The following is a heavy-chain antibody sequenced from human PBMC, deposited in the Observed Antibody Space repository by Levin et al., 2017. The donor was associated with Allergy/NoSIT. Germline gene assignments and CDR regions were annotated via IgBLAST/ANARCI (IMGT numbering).Heavy chain of an antibody. V-gene: IGHV5-10-1*01. CDR2: IDPSDSYT. D-gene: IGHD6-19*01. Sequence: VASVKVSCKGSGYSFTSYWISWVRQMPGKGLEWMGRIDPSDSYTNYSPSFQGHVTISADKSISTAYLQWSSLKASDTAMYYCARRSTGYSSGWFYWGQGTLVTVSS. J-gene: IGHJ4*02. CDR3: ARRSTGYSSGWFY. CDR1: GYSFTSYW.